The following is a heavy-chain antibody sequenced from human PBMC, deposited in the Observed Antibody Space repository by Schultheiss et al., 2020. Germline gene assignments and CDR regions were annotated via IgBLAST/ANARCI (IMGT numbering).Heavy chain of an antibody. D-gene: IGHD6-13*01. Sequence: SETLSLTCTVSGGSISSGSYYWSWIRQPAGKGLEWIGRIYTSGSTNYNPSLKSRVTISVDTSKNQFSLKLSSVTAADTAVYYCARLRAAAASNYFDYWGQGTLVTVSS. J-gene: IGHJ4*02. CDR1: GGSISSGSYY. CDR3: ARLRAAAASNYFDY. V-gene: IGHV4-61*02. CDR2: IYTSGST.